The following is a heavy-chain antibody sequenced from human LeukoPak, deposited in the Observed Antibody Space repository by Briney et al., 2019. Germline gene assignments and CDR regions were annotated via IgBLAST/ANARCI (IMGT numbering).Heavy chain of an antibody. CDR1: GGSFSGYY. CDR3: ARDGRFPPEVLPRYFDY. Sequence: PSETLSLTCAVYGGSFSGYYWSWIRQPPGKGLEWIGEINHSGSTNYNPSLKSRVTISVDTSKNQFSLKLSSVTAADTAVYYCARDGRFPPEVLPRYFDYWGQGTLVTVSS. V-gene: IGHV4-34*01. D-gene: IGHD1-26*01. CDR2: INHSGST. J-gene: IGHJ4*02.